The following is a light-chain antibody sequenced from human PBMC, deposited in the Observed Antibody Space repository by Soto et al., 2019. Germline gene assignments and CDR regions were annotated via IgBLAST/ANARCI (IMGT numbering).Light chain of an antibody. V-gene: IGKV3-15*01. CDR3: QQFHKWPPST. J-gene: IGKJ1*01. Sequence: VLTQPATLSVAPGERATLSCRASQSVSSDLAWYQQKPGQAPRLLIYGGSTRATGIPARFSGSGSGTEFTLTIISLQSEDSAVYYCQQFHKWPPSTFGQGTKVDIK. CDR1: QSVSSD. CDR2: GGS.